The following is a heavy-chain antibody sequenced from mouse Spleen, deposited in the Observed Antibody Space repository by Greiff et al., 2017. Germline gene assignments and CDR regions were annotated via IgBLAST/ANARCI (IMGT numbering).Heavy chain of an antibody. J-gene: IGHJ2*01. CDR1: GYTFTDYE. D-gene: IGHD2-13*01. CDR2: IDPETGGT. Sequence: QVQLQQSGAELVRPGASVTLSCKASGYTFTDYEMHWVKQTPVHGLEWIGAIDPETGGTAYNQKFKGKAILTADKSSSTAYMELRSLTSEDSAVYYCTRRLQRDYFDYWGQGTTLTVSS. CDR3: TRRLQRDYFDY. V-gene: IGHV1-15*01.